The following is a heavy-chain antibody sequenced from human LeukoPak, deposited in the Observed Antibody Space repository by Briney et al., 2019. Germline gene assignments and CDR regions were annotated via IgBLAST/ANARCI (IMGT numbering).Heavy chain of an antibody. V-gene: IGHV3-23*01. D-gene: IGHD1-26*01. Sequence: PGGSLRLSCAASGFTFTSYAINWVRQAPGKGLEWVSTISGGGGSTYYADSVKGRFTISRDSSKNTLYLQVNSLRAEDTVVYYCAKGGKWDVTPFDYWGQGTLVTISS. CDR1: GFTFTSYA. J-gene: IGHJ4*02. CDR2: ISGGGGST. CDR3: AKGGKWDVTPFDY.